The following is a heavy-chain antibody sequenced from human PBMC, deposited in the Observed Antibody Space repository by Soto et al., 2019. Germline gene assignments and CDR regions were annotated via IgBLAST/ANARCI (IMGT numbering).Heavy chain of an antibody. CDR1: CGSLSSYY. Sequence: PSETLSLTCTGSCGSLSSYYWTWIRQSPGKGLEWIGYVYFSGNTNYNPSLKSRVTISIDTSENQFSLRLASVTAADTAFYYCGSVRPSGYVLSWGQGTLVTVSS. J-gene: IGHJ5*02. V-gene: IGHV4-59*01. D-gene: IGHD6-25*01. CDR3: GSVRPSGYVLS. CDR2: VYFSGNT.